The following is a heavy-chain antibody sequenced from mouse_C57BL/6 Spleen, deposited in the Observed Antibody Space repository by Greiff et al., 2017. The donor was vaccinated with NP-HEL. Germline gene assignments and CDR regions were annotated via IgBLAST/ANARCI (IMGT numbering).Heavy chain of an antibody. J-gene: IGHJ4*01. D-gene: IGHD2-1*01. Sequence: EVKLVESGEGLVKPGGSLKLSCAASGFTFSSYAMSWVRQTPEKRLEWVAYISSGGDYIYYADTVKGRFTISRDNARNTLYLQMSSLKSEDTAMYYCTRPSDGKGDYAMDYWGQGTSVTVSS. V-gene: IGHV5-9-1*02. CDR3: TRPSDGKGDYAMDY. CDR1: GFTFSSYA. CDR2: ISSGGDYI.